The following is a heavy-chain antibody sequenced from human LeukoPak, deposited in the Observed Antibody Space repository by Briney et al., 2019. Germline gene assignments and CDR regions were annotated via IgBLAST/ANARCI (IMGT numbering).Heavy chain of an antibody. Sequence: GGSLRLACAVSGFTFSDYWMNWVRQAPRKGLEWVASIRQDGGEKSYVDSVKGRFTISRDNTKNSLYLQMSSLRAEDTAVYYCARDGTATGLYFDLWGQGTLVTVSS. CDR1: GFTFSDYW. V-gene: IGHV3-7*01. CDR2: IRQDGGEK. D-gene: IGHD6-13*01. J-gene: IGHJ4*01. CDR3: ARDGTATGLYFDL.